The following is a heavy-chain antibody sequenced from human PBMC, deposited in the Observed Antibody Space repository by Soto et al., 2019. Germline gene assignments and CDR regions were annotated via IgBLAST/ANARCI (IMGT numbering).Heavy chain of an antibody. Sequence: SGPTLVNPTQTLTLTCTFSGFSLSSSGVGVGWIRQPPGKSLEWLAVLYFNGDRRRSPSLENRLTITKDTSKNQVILTMTNMDPVDTATYYCIYRRAAYDYHGLGVWGQGT. CDR1: GFSLSSSGVG. CDR3: IYRRAAYDYHGLGV. J-gene: IGHJ6*01. V-gene: IGHV2-5*01. CDR2: LYFNGDR. D-gene: IGHD6-25*01.